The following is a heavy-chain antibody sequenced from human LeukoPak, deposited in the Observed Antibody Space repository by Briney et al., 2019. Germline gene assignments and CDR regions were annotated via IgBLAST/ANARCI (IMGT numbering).Heavy chain of an antibody. Sequence: GGSLRLSCAASRFTFSGYGMNWVRQAPGKGLDGVSYISSSGSFIYYADSVKGRFTISRDNAKKSLYLQMNSLRAEDTAVYYCARQDISSSWYRLDYWGQGSLLTVSS. CDR2: ISSSGSFI. CDR3: ARQDISSSWYRLDY. CDR1: RFTFSGYG. D-gene: IGHD6-13*01. J-gene: IGHJ4*02. V-gene: IGHV3-48*03.